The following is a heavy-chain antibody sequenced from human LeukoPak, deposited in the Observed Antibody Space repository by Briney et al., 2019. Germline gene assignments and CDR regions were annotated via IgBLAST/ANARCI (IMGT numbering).Heavy chain of an antibody. V-gene: IGHV4-39*01. CDR1: GDYITTTNYY. D-gene: IGHD3-9*01. CDR3: ARRSRLYRHETTGYHDS. Sequence: SETLSLTCNVSGDYITTTNYYWAWIRQPPGKGLEWIASVFYSGTTHYNPSLKSRVAISMDTSRKQISLRLTSVTATDTAIYYCARRSRLYRHETTGYHDSWGQGTLVTVSS. J-gene: IGHJ4*02. CDR2: VFYSGTT.